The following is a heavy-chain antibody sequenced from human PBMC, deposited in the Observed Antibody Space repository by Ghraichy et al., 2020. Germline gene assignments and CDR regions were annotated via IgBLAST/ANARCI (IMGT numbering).Heavy chain of an antibody. CDR3: TRGWGNYGDYDYGFDY. J-gene: IGHJ4*02. CDR1: GGSFSGYS. D-gene: IGHD4-17*01. V-gene: IGHV4-34*01. CDR2: INHSGST. Sequence: SETLSLTCAVYGGSFSGYSWSWICQPPGKGLQWIGEINHSGSTNYNPSLKSRVTISVDTSNNQFSLKLRSVTAADTAVYYCTRGWGNYGDYDYGFDYWGQGTLVTVSS.